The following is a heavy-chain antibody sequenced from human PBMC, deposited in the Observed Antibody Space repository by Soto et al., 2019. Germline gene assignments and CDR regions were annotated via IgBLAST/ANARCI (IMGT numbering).Heavy chain of an antibody. V-gene: IGHV4-4*07. Sequence: QVQLQESGPGVVKPSETLSLTCTVSGDSISSYYWTWIRQPAGKGLEWIGRIYASGSTSYNPSLKSRVTMSVDTSKNQFSLKLSSATAADTAVYYCARSNYGSGCYGYGLDVWGQGTTVTVSS. J-gene: IGHJ6*02. D-gene: IGHD3-10*01. CDR1: GDSISSYY. CDR3: ARSNYGSGCYGYGLDV. CDR2: IYASGST.